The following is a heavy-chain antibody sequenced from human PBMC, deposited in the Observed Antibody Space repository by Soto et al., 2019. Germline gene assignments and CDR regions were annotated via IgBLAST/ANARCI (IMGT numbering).Heavy chain of an antibody. CDR1: GGSFSGYY. Sequence: PSETLSLTCAVYGGSFSGYYWSWIRQPPGKGLEWIGEINHSGSTNYNPSLKSRVTISVDTSKNQFSLKLSSVTAADTAVYYCAGTYANEDYYYYGMDVWGQGTTVTVSS. CDR2: INHSGST. J-gene: IGHJ6*02. CDR3: AGTYANEDYYYYGMDV. D-gene: IGHD2-8*01. V-gene: IGHV4-34*01.